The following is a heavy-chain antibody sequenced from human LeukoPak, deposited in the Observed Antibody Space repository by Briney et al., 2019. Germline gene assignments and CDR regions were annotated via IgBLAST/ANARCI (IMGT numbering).Heavy chain of an antibody. CDR2: IYPGDSDT. J-gene: IGHJ4*02. CDR1: GYSFSSYW. Sequence: GESPKIFCKGSGYSFSSYWIGWVRQMPGKGLEWMGIIYPGDSDTRYSPSFQGQVTISADKSISTAYLQWSSLKASDTAIYYCARTYGDTLWDYWGQGTLVTVSS. V-gene: IGHV5-51*01. CDR3: ARTYGDTLWDY. D-gene: IGHD4-17*01.